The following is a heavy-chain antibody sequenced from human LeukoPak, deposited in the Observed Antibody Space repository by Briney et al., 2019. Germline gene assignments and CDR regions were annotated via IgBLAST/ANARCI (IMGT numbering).Heavy chain of an antibody. Sequence: GGSLGLSCAASGFTFSSHAMHWVRQAPGKGLEWVSSISSSSSYIYYADSVKGRFTISRDNAKNSLYLQMNSLRAEDTAVYYCARVFRSFIGRGARYDYWGQGTLVTVSS. J-gene: IGHJ4*02. CDR3: ARVFRSFIGRGARYDY. CDR2: ISSSSSYI. CDR1: GFTFSSHA. D-gene: IGHD3-16*02. V-gene: IGHV3-21*01.